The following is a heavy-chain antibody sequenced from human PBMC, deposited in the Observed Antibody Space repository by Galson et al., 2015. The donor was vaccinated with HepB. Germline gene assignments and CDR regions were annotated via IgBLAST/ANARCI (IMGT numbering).Heavy chain of an antibody. V-gene: IGHV1-8*01. J-gene: IGHJ6*03. CDR3: ARFPHSSSWDDSYYYMDV. CDR1: GFSLSAYD. CDR2: MDPNSGNT. D-gene: IGHD6-13*01. Sequence: SVKVSCKASGFSLSAYDINWVRQATGQGLEWLGWMDPNSGNTGYAQKFQGRTTMTRNTSISTAYMELRSLRSEDTAVYYCARFPHSSSWDDSYYYMDVWGKGTTVTVSS.